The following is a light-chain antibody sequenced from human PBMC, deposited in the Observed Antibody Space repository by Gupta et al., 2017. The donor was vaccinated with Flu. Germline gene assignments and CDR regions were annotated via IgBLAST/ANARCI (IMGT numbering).Light chain of an antibody. J-gene: IGKJ4*01. CDR3: QQYDNLPRALT. CDR2: DAS. CDR1: QDISNY. Sequence: SLSASVGDRVTITCQASQDISNYLNWYQQKPGKAPKLLIYDASNLETGVPSRFSGSGSGTDFTFTISSLQPEDIATYYCQQYDNLPRALTFGGGTKVEIK. V-gene: IGKV1-33*01.